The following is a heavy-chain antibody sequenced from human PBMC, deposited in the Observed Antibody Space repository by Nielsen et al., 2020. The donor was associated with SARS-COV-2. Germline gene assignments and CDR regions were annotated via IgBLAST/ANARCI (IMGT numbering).Heavy chain of an antibody. V-gene: IGHV3-15*01. CDR3: TTKSTFGGVIVSDY. CDR2: IKSKTDGGTT. D-gene: IGHD3-16*01. J-gene: IGHJ4*02. Sequence: GGSLRLSCAASGFTFSNAWMSWVRQAPGKGLEWVGRIKSKTDGGTTDYAAPVKGRFTISRADSKNTLYLQMNSLKTEDTAVYYCTTKSTFGGVIVSDYWGQGTLVTVSS. CDR1: GFTFSNAW.